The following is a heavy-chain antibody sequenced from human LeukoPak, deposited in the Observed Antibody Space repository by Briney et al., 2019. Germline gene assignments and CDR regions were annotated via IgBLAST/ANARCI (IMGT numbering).Heavy chain of an antibody. CDR2: INHSGST. CDR1: GGSFSGYY. Sequence: PSETLSLTCAVYGGSFSGYYWSWIRQPPGKGLEWIGEINHSGSTNYNPSLKSRVTISVDTSKNQFSLELSSVTAADTAVYYCARSYGDYDLDYWGQGTLVTVSS. V-gene: IGHV4-34*01. CDR3: ARSYGDYDLDY. J-gene: IGHJ4*02. D-gene: IGHD4-17*01.